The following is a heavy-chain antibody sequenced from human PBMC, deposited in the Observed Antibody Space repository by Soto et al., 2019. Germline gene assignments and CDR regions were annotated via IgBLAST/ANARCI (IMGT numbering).Heavy chain of an antibody. J-gene: IGHJ4*02. CDR2: IEQDGSEK. Sequence: GGSLRLSCAASGFAFSRYWMSWIRQAPGKGLEWVANIEQDGSEKHYVDSVKGRFTISRDNAKNSLYLQMNSLRVEDTAVYYCARNFVYTSDNWGQGTPVTVSS. CDR1: GFAFSRYW. D-gene: IGHD2-2*02. V-gene: IGHV3-7*01. CDR3: ARNFVYTSDN.